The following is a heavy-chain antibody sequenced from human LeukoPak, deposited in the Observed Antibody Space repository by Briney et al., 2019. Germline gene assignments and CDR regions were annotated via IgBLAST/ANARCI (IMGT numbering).Heavy chain of an antibody. CDR2: INPNSGGT. V-gene: IGHV1-2*02. J-gene: IGHJ4*02. CDR1: GYTFTGYY. CDR3: ARDTYYYDSSGYFLFDY. Sequence: ASVKVSCKASGYTFTGYYMHWVRQAPGQGLEWMGWINPNSGGTNYAQKFQGRVTMTRDTSISTAYMELSRLRADDTAVYYCARDTYYYDSSGYFLFDYWGQGTLVTVS. D-gene: IGHD3-22*01.